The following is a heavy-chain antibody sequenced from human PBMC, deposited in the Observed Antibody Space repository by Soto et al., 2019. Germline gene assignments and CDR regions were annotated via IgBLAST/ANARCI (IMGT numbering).Heavy chain of an antibody. D-gene: IGHD6-25*01. Sequence: QVQVVQSGAEVKKPGASVKVSCKTSGYTFTTYDIHWVRQATGQGLEWMGWLSPHNGNTGYAQQFRDRVKIAMNTSTSTISLEVSSLTIKDTATYYCARRKERSGPHYFDYWGQGTLVTVSS. J-gene: IGHJ4*02. CDR2: LSPHNGNT. CDR1: GYTFTTYD. V-gene: IGHV1-8*01. CDR3: ARRKERSGPHYFDY.